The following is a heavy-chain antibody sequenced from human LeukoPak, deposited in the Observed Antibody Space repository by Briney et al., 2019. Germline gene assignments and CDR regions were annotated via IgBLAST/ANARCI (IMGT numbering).Heavy chain of an antibody. Sequence: GASVKVSCKASGYTFTSYAMNWVRQAPGQGLEWMGWINTNTGNPTYAQGFTGRFVFSLDTSVSTAYLQISSLKAEDTAVYYCARVPMRRNEEYYYGMDVWGQGTTVTVSS. CDR2: INTNTGNP. CDR1: GYTFTSYA. V-gene: IGHV7-4-1*02. D-gene: IGHD1-1*01. CDR3: ARVPMRRNEEYYYGMDV. J-gene: IGHJ6*02.